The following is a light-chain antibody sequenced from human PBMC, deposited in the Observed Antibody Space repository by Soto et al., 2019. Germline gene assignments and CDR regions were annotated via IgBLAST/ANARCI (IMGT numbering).Light chain of an antibody. CDR2: AAY. V-gene: IGKV1-27*01. Sequence: DIQMTQAPSSLSASVGDRVTITCRARQDISTYLAWYQQKPGKVPKLLISAAYTLQSRVPPRFSGSGSGTDFTLTISCLQTEDVATYYCRKCDNAPLPFGGGTKVEIK. CDR1: QDISTY. CDR3: RKCDNAPLP. J-gene: IGKJ4*01.